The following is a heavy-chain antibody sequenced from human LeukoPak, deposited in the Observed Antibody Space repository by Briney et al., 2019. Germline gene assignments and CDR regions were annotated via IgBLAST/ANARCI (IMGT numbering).Heavy chain of an antibody. J-gene: IGHJ3*02. CDR2: IFYSGST. CDR1: GFTFSSYE. V-gene: IGHV4-59*12. CDR3: AKSNGYGLVDI. Sequence: GSLRLSCAASGFTFSSYEINWVRQPPGKGLEWVGNIFYSGSTYYSPSLKSRVTISLDTSRNQFSLKLNSVTAADTAVYYCAKSNGYGLVDIWGQGTMVTVSS. D-gene: IGHD3-10*01.